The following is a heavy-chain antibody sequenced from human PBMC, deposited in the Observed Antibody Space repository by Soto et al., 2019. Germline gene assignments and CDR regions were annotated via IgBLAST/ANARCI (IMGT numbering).Heavy chain of an antibody. D-gene: IGHD3-3*01. J-gene: IGHJ5*02. V-gene: IGHV1-69*13. CDR2: IIPIFGTA. Sequence: SVKVSCKASGGTFSSYAISWVRQAPGQGLEWMGGIIPIFGTANYAQKFQGRVTITADESTSTAYMELSSLRSEDTAVYYCARETSGITIFGVVISNMRSLGIVLDPWGQGXLVTVPS. CDR3: ARETSGITIFGVVISNMRSLGIVLDP. CDR1: GGTFSSYA.